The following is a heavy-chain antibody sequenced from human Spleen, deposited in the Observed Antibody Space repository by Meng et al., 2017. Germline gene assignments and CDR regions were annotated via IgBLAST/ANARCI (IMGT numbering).Heavy chain of an antibody. D-gene: IGHD4-11*01. CDR2: INHSGST. Sequence: QGQLQQWGEGLLKPSGPLSLTCVVSGGSFSDYYWSWIRQPPGKGLEWIGEINHSGSTNYNPSLESRATISVDTSQNNLSLKLSSVTAADSAVYYCARGPTTMAHDFDYWGQGTLVTVSS. J-gene: IGHJ4*02. CDR3: ARGPTTMAHDFDY. V-gene: IGHV4-34*01. CDR1: GGSFSDYY.